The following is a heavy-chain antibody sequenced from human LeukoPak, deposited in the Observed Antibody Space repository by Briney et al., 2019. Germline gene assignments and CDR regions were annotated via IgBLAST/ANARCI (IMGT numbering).Heavy chain of an antibody. D-gene: IGHD3-10*01. V-gene: IGHV3-23*01. CDR3: AEVLTGTMDRGVPTSDY. CDR1: GFTFSSYA. J-gene: IGHJ4*02. CDR2: ISGSGGST. Sequence: PGGSLRLSCAASGFTFSSYAMIWVRQAPGKGLEWVSAISGSGGSTYYADSVKGRFTISRDNSKNTLYLQMNSLRAEDTAVYYCAEVLTGTMDRGVPTSDYWGQGTLVTVSS.